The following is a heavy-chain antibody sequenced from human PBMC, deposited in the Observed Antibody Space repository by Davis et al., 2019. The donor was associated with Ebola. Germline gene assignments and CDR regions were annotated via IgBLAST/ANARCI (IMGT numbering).Heavy chain of an antibody. J-gene: IGHJ4*02. Sequence: KVSCKVSGYTFKSSWIGWVRQMPGKGLEWMGIIYPGDSDTRYSPSFQGQVTMSADKSINTAYLQWSSLQASDTAIYYCARVDCSTPSCFIDYWGQGTLVSVSS. CDR3: ARVDCSTPSCFIDY. D-gene: IGHD2-2*01. CDR1: GYTFKSSW. V-gene: IGHV5-51*01. CDR2: IYPGDSDT.